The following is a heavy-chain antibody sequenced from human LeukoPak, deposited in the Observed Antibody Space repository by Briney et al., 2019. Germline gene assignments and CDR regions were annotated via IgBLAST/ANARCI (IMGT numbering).Heavy chain of an antibody. CDR1: GYTFTNSG. CDR2: ISAYNGDT. J-gene: IGHJ4*02. D-gene: IGHD3-16*01. CDR3: ARGTVSGGSPFDY. Sequence: ASVKVSCTASGYTFTNSGISWVRQAPGQGLEWMGWISAYNGDTNYAQNLQGRVTMTSDTPTGTAHMELRSLRSDDTAVYYCARGTVSGGSPFDYWGQGTLVTVSS. V-gene: IGHV1-18*01.